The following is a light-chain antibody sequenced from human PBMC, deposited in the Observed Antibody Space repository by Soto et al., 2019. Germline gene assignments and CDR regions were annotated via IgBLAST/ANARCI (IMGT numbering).Light chain of an antibody. Sequence: DIQMTQSPSSLSASVGDRVTITCRVSQGTSNYLAWYQQKPGKVPKLLIYGASTLQPGVPSRFSGSGSGPDFTLTISSLQPEDVAAYYCQKYDSAPFTFGPGTKVHIK. CDR1: QGTSNY. CDR3: QKYDSAPFT. J-gene: IGKJ3*01. V-gene: IGKV1-27*01. CDR2: GAS.